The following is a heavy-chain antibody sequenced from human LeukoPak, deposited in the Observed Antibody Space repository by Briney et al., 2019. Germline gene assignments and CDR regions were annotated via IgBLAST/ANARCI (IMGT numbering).Heavy chain of an antibody. Sequence: GASVKVSCKASGYTFPDFYIHWVRQAPGQGLEWVGWINPSSGDANYAQKFQGRVTMTRDTSINTAYMELSRLTSDDTAFYFCARDRNGYTNNYWGQGTLATVSS. CDR3: ARDRNGYTNNY. D-gene: IGHD5-18*01. CDR1: GYTFPDFY. CDR2: INPSSGDA. J-gene: IGHJ4*02. V-gene: IGHV1-2*02.